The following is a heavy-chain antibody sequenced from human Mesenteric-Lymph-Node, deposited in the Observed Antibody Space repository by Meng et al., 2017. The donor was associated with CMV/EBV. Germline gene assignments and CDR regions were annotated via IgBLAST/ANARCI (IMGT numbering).Heavy chain of an antibody. Sequence: ASVKVSCKASGYTLTSYGISWVRQAPGQGLEWMGWISGYNGNTNYAQKLQGRVTLTTDTSTNTAYMELRSLRSDDTAVYYCARGRAGRTTIFGVVIMPHYYYYGMDVWGQGTTVTVSS. CDR1: GYTLTSYG. V-gene: IGHV1-18*01. J-gene: IGHJ6*02. CDR3: ARGRAGRTTIFGVVIMPHYYYYGMDV. CDR2: ISGYNGNT. D-gene: IGHD3-3*01.